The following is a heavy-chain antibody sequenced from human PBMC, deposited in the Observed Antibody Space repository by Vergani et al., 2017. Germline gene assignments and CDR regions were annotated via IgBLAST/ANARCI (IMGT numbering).Heavy chain of an antibody. CDR3: AGLGDYSSSSVAFDI. Sequence: EVQVVESGGGLVKPGGSLRLSCAASGFTFSSYSMNWVRQAPGKGLEWVSSISSSSSYIYYAESVKGRFTISRDNAKNSLYLQMNSLRAEDTAVYYCAGLGDYSSSSVAFDIWGQGTMVTVSS. CDR2: ISSSSSYI. J-gene: IGHJ3*02. V-gene: IGHV3-21*01. D-gene: IGHD6-6*01. CDR1: GFTFSSYS.